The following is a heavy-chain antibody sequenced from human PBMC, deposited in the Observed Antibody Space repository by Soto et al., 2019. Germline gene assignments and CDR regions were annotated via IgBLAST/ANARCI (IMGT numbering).Heavy chain of an antibody. Sequence: EVQLVESGGNLVTPGGSLRLSCAASGFPFTTAWMTWVRQAPGQGLEWVGRIRSKAAGETTDYAAPVKGRFTISRDDSKNTLYLQMNSLKTEDTAVYYCTTGEVEWSFDYWGQGTLVTVSS. CDR3: TTGEVEWSFDY. D-gene: IGHD3-3*01. V-gene: IGHV3-15*01. J-gene: IGHJ4*02. CDR2: IRSKAAGETT. CDR1: GFPFTTAW.